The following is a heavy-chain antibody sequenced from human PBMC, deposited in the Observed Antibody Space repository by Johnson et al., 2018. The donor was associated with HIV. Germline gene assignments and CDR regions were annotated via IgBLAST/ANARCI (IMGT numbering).Heavy chain of an antibody. Sequence: QVQLVESGGALVQPGGSLRLSCAASGFTFSNYGMHWVRQAPGKGLEWVAFIRYDGNNRNYADSVKGRFTISRDNSKNTLYLQMNSLRAEDTAVYYCARDYREANAFDIWGQGTMVTVSS. CDR1: GFTFSNYG. V-gene: IGHV3-30*02. J-gene: IGHJ3*02. CDR2: IRYDGNNR. D-gene: IGHD1-26*01. CDR3: ARDYREANAFDI.